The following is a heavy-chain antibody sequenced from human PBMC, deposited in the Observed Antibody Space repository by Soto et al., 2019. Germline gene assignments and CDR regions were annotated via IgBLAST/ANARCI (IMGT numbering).Heavy chain of an antibody. CDR2: IYSGGST. V-gene: IGHV3-53*04. CDR3: ATYIWGSYRPFDAFDI. J-gene: IGHJ3*02. CDR1: GFTVSSNY. Sequence: GGSLRLSCAASGFTVSSNYMSWVRQAPGKGLEWVSVIYSGGSTYYADSVKGRFTISRHNSKNTQYLQMNSLRAEDTDVYYCATYIWGSYRPFDAFDIWGQGTMVTVSS. D-gene: IGHD3-16*02.